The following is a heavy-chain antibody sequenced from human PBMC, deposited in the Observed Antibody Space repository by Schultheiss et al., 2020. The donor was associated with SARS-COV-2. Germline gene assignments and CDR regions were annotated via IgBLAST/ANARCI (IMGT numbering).Heavy chain of an antibody. Sequence: SQTLSLTCAVYGGSFSGYYWSWIRQPPGKGLEWIGEINHSGSTNYNPSLKSRVTISVDTSKNQFSLKLNSVTAADPAVYYCSRAAAAAGNWFDPWGHGTLVTVSS. CDR1: GGSFSGYY. V-gene: IGHV4-34*01. D-gene: IGHD6-13*01. J-gene: IGHJ5*02. CDR3: SRAAAAAGNWFDP. CDR2: INHSGST.